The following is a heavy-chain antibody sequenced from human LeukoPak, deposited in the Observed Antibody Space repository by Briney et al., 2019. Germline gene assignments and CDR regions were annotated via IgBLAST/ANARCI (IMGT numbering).Heavy chain of an antibody. CDR1: GGSISSRSYY. CDR2: IYYSGST. J-gene: IGHJ5*02. V-gene: IGHV4-61*01. Sequence: SETLSLTCAVSGGSISSRSYYWGWIRQPPGKGLEWIGYIYYSGSTNYNPSLKSRVTISVDTSKNQFSLKLSSVTAADTAVYYCARSYGDFWSGPIYNWFDPWGQGTLVTVSS. CDR3: ARSYGDFWSGPIYNWFDP. D-gene: IGHD3-3*01.